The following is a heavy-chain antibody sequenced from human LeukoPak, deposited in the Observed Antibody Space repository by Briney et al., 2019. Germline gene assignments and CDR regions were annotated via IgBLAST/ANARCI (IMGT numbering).Heavy chain of an antibody. V-gene: IGHV4-39*01. Sequence: PSETLSLTCTVSGGSISSSSYYWGWIRQPPGKGLEWIGSIYYSGSTYYNPSLKSRVTISVDTSKNQFSLKLSSVTAADTAVYYRARISAVAVFGYWGQGTLVSVSS. CDR2: IYYSGST. J-gene: IGHJ4*02. CDR3: ARISAVAVFGY. D-gene: IGHD6-19*01. CDR1: GGSISSSSYY.